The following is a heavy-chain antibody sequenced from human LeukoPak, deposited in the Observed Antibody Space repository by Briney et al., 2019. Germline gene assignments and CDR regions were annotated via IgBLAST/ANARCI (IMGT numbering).Heavy chain of an antibody. V-gene: IGHV3-74*01. J-gene: IGHJ5*02. CDR1: GFTFSSNS. CDR2: INSDGSST. Sequence: GGSLRLSCAASGFTFSSNSMNWVRQAPGKGLVWVSRINSDGSSTSYADSVKGRFTISRDNAKNTLYLQMNSLRAEDTAVYYCTVVVEGGFDPWGQGTLVTVSS. D-gene: IGHD2-21*01. CDR3: TVVVEGGFDP.